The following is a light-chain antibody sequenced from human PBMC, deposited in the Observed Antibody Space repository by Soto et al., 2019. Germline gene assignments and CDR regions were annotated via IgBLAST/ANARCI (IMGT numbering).Light chain of an antibody. CDR2: AAS. CDR1: QSVNNN. Sequence: EIVMTQSPATLSVSPGERATLSCRASQSVNNNLAWYQQKPGQAPRLLIYAASSRATDIPGRVSGSGSGTEFTLSINSLQSEELAVYDGQQYDTWPITFGQGTRLEIK. J-gene: IGKJ5*01. CDR3: QQYDTWPIT. V-gene: IGKV3-15*01.